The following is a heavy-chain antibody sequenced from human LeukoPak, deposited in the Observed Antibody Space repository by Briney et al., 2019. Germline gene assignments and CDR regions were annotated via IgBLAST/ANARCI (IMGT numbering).Heavy chain of an antibody. CDR3: ASIASATTV. CDR2: IYHSGST. V-gene: IGHV4-38-2*02. J-gene: IGHJ6*02. Sequence: PSETLSLTCTVSGYSISSGYYWGWIRQPPGKGLEWIGSIYHSGSTYYNPSLKSRVTISVDTSKNQFSLKLSSVTAADTAVYYCASIASATTVWGQGTTVTVSS. D-gene: IGHD6-13*01. CDR1: GYSISSGYY.